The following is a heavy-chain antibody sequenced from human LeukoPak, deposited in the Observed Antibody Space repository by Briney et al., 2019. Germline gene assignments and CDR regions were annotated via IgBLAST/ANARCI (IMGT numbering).Heavy chain of an antibody. CDR3: ARPWYNWNGIDAFDI. Sequence: SETLSLTCTVSGGSISSYYWGWIRQPPGKGLEWIGSIYYSGSTYYNPSLKSRVTISVDTSKNQFSLKLSSVTAADTAVYYCARPWYNWNGIDAFDIWGQGTMVTVSS. J-gene: IGHJ3*02. CDR2: IYYSGST. CDR1: GGSISSYY. D-gene: IGHD1-20*01. V-gene: IGHV4-39*07.